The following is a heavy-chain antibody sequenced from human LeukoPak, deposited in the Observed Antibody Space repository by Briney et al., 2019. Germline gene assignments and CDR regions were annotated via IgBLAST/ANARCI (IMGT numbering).Heavy chain of an antibody. Sequence: PSETLSLTCAVYGGSFSGYYWSWIRQPPGKGLEWIGEINHSGSANYNPPLKSRVTISVDTSKNQFSLNLSSVTAADTAVYYCAASRGFFYYYYMDVWGKETTVTIS. D-gene: IGHD2/OR15-2a*01. CDR2: INHSGSA. CDR3: AASRGFFYYYYMDV. J-gene: IGHJ6*03. V-gene: IGHV4-34*01. CDR1: GGSFSGYY.